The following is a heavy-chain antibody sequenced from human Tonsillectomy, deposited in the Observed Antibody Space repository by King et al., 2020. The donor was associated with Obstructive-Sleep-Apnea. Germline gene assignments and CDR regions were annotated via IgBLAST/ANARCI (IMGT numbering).Heavy chain of an antibody. V-gene: IGHV3-30*04. D-gene: IGHD3-10*01. J-gene: IGHJ4*02. CDR2: ISSEGINK. Sequence: VQLVESGGGVVQPGRSLRLSCAASGFTFSSYAMHWVRQAPGKGLEWGAMISSEGINKYYADSVKGRFTISRDNSKNTVYLEMSSLRAEDTAVYYCARDLKDYYGSGSYWGQGTLVTVSS. CDR1: GFTFSSYA. CDR3: ARDLKDYYGSGSY.